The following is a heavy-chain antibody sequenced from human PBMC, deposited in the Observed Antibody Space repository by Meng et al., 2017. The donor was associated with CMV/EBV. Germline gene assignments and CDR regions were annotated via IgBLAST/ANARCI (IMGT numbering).Heavy chain of an antibody. J-gene: IGHJ4*02. D-gene: IGHD3-16*01. Sequence: ESGPGLGKPYETVSLPDTVLGGSIKNYHWTWVRQPAAQCMEWIGLVQVIWQTVYNPSLKRRVTVSLDASQSQFSLTLNSVTGADRAIHYCAGSRPGGGACDYWGQGILVTVSS. V-gene: IGHV4-4*07. CDR1: GGSIKNYH. CDR3: AGSRPGGGACDY. CDR2: VQVIWQT.